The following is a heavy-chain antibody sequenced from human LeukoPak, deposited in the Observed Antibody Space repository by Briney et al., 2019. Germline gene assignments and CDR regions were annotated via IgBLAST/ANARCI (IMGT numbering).Heavy chain of an antibody. CDR3: APFPIAARHYYYYYDMDV. CDR1: GGTFSSYA. Sequence: SVKVSCKASGGTFSSYAISWVRQAPGQGLEWMGGIIPIFGTANYAQKFQGRVTITADESTSAAYMELSSLRSEDTAVYYCAPFPIAARHYYYYYDMDVWGKGTTVTVSS. D-gene: IGHD6-6*01. V-gene: IGHV1-69*01. CDR2: IIPIFGTA. J-gene: IGHJ6*03.